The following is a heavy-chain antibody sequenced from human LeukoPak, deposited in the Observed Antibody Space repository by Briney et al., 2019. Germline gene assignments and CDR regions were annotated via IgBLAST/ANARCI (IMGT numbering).Heavy chain of an antibody. V-gene: IGHV3-33*01. Sequence: GGSLRLSCAASGFSFKSYGMHWVRQAPGKGLEWVAVIWYDGSNKFYADSVEGRFTISRDNPKNTLYLQMNSLRAEDTAVYYCATLTGTRSWYSDSWGQGTLVTVSS. J-gene: IGHJ4*02. CDR2: IWYDGSNK. CDR3: ATLTGTRSWYSDS. D-gene: IGHD6-13*01. CDR1: GFSFKSYG.